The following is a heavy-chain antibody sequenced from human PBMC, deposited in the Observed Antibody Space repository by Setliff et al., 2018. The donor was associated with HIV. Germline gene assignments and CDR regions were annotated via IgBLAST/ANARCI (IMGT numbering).Heavy chain of an antibody. CDR2: INQSGST. Sequence: ASETLSLTCAVYGRSLSGYYWSWIRQPPGKGLEWIGEINQSGSTNYNPSLKSRVTISVDTSKDQFFLRLSSVTAADTAVYYCAAATTLDYWGQGTLVTVS. CDR3: AAATTLDY. J-gene: IGHJ4*02. D-gene: IGHD1-26*01. V-gene: IGHV4-34*01. CDR1: GRSLSGYY.